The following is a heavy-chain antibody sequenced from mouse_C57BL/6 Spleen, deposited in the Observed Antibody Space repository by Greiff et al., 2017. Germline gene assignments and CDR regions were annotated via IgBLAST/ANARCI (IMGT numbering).Heavy chain of an antibody. CDR3: SLYGSSYDYAMDY. Sequence: EVKLMESGGGLVQPGGSMKLSCAASGFTFSDAWMDWVRQSPEKGLEWVAEIRNKANNHATYYAESVQGRFTISRDDSKSSVCLQMNSLRAEDTGIYYCSLYGSSYDYAMDYWGQGTSVTVSS. CDR2: IRNKANNHAT. CDR1: GFTFSDAW. D-gene: IGHD1-1*01. V-gene: IGHV6-6*01. J-gene: IGHJ4*01.